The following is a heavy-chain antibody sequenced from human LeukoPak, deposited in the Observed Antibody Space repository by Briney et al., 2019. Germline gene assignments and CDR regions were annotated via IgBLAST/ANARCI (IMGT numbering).Heavy chain of an antibody. CDR2: MNPNSGNT. Sequence: GASVKVSCKASGYTFTSYGISWVRQAPGQGLEWMGWMNPNSGNTGYAQKFQGRVTITRNTSISTAYMELSSLRSEDTAVYYCARAWRGSGKPYYFDYWGQGTLVTVSS. CDR1: GYTFTSYG. CDR3: ARAWRGSGKPYYFDY. V-gene: IGHV1-8*03. D-gene: IGHD6-19*01. J-gene: IGHJ4*02.